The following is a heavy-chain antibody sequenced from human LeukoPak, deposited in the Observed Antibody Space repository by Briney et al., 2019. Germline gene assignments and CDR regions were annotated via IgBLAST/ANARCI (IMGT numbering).Heavy chain of an antibody. V-gene: IGHV1-46*01. J-gene: IGHJ4*02. CDR1: GYTFTNFY. Sequence: ASVKVSCKASGYTFTNFYLHWVRQAPGHELVWMGIIYPSGGGSSYAQKFQGRVTMTRDTSTSTVYMELSSLTSQDTAVYYCARAYSGYSIDFWGQGTLVTVSS. CDR3: ARAYSGYSIDF. CDR2: IYPSGGGS. D-gene: IGHD3-22*01.